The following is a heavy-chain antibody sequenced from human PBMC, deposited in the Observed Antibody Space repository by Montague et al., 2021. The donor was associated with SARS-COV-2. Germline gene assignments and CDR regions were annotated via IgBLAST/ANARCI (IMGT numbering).Heavy chain of an antibody. CDR3: ARGPLWETGSYYKEHYFDH. Sequence: SLRLSCAASGFTSSTYWMTWVRQAPGKGLEWVANIKQDGSETYYVDSIKGRFTVSRDNGKNSLFLQMNSLRVEDTAVYYCARGPLWETGSYYKEHYFDHWGQGTLVTVAS. CDR1: GFTSSTYW. J-gene: IGHJ4*02. CDR2: IKQDGSET. V-gene: IGHV3-7*01. D-gene: IGHD1-26*01.